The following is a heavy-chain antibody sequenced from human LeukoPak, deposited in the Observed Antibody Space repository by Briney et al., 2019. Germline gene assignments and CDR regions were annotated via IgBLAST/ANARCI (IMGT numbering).Heavy chain of an antibody. CDR3: ARQGGYYYESSASYYFDY. D-gene: IGHD3-22*01. Sequence: PGGSLRLSCAASGFTFNNYAVSWVRQAPGKGLEWVSGINENGGSTYYADSVKGRFTTSRDNSKNTPYLQMNSLRAEDTAIYYCARQGGYYYESSASYYFDYWGQGTLVTVSS. J-gene: IGHJ4*02. V-gene: IGHV3-23*01. CDR2: INENGGST. CDR1: GFTFNNYA.